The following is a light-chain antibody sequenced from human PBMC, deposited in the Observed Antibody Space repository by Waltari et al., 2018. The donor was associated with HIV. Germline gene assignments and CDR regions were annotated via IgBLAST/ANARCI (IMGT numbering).Light chain of an antibody. CDR3: QESYSSPST. CDR2: AAS. J-gene: IGKJ3*01. Sequence: DIQMTQSPSSLSASVVDRVTITCRASQSVSSYLNWYQQKPGKAPKRLIYAASILQSGVPARFSGSGSGTDFTLTINSLQPEDFATYYCQESYSSPSTYGPGTQVDIK. V-gene: IGKV1-39*01. CDR1: QSVSSY.